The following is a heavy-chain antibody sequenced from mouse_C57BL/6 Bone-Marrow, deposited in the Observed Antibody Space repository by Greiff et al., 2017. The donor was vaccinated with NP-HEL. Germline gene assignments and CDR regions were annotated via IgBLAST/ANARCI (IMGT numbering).Heavy chain of an antibody. D-gene: IGHD1-1*01. CDR2: ISSGGSYT. Sequence: EVQGVESGGDLVKPGGSLKLSCAASGFTFSSYGMSWVRQTPDKRLEWVATISSGGSYTYYPDSVKGRLTISRDNAKTTLYLQMSSLKSEDTAMYYCARDEGYYALEYWGEGTPVTVSP. CDR3: ARDEGYYALEY. CDR1: GFTFSSYG. V-gene: IGHV5-6*01. J-gene: IGHJ4*01.